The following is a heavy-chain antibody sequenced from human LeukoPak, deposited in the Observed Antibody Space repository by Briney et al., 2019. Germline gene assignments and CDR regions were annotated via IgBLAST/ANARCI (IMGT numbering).Heavy chain of an antibody. CDR2: IYYSGST. J-gene: IGHJ4*02. Sequence: SETLSLTCTVSGDSISSSSYYWGWIRQPPGKGLEWIGIIYYSGSTYYNPSLKSRVTISVDTSKNQFSLKLSSVTAADTAVYYCARVNYDFWSGSYFDYWGQGTLVTVSS. CDR1: GDSISSSSYY. D-gene: IGHD3-3*01. V-gene: IGHV4-39*07. CDR3: ARVNYDFWSGSYFDY.